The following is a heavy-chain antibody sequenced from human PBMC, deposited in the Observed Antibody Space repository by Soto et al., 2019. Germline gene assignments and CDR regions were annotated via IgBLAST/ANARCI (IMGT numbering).Heavy chain of an antibody. CDR2: IYSTGNT. Sequence: EVKLVESGGGLVQPGGSLRLSCAASGVTVSNNYMTWVRQAPRKGLELVSSIYSTGNTFYADSVKGRFTISRDNSKNTLYLQMNSLRVEDTAVYYCARNVPVTTLGYWGQGTLVTVSS. CDR3: ARNVPVTTLGY. CDR1: GVTVSNNY. J-gene: IGHJ4*02. D-gene: IGHD4-17*01. V-gene: IGHV3-66*01.